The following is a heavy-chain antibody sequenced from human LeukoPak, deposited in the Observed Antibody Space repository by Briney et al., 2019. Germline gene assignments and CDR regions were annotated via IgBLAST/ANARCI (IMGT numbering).Heavy chain of an antibody. Sequence: SETLSLTCTVSGGSISSSSYYWGWIRQPPGKGLEWIGSIYYSGGTYYNPSLKSRVTISVDTSKNQFSLKLSSVTAADTAVYYCARGPSSGWYETTNWFDPWGQGTLVTVSS. V-gene: IGHV4-39*01. J-gene: IGHJ5*02. CDR2: IYYSGGT. CDR3: ARGPSSGWYETTNWFDP. CDR1: GGSISSSSYY. D-gene: IGHD6-19*01.